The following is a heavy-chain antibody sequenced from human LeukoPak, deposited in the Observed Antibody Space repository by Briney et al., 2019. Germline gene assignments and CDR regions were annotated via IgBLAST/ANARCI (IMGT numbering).Heavy chain of an antibody. CDR2: FSGSGGTT. V-gene: IGHV3-23*01. J-gene: IGHJ4*02. CDR3: AKDLYYGSGSYYDFDY. CDR1: GFTFSSFA. D-gene: IGHD3-10*01. Sequence: PGGSLRLSCAASGFTFSSFAMSWVRQAPGKGLEWVSAFSGSGGTTYYADSVKGRFTISRDNSKNTLYLQMNSLRVEDTAVYCCAKDLYYGSGSYYDFDYWGQGTLVTVSS.